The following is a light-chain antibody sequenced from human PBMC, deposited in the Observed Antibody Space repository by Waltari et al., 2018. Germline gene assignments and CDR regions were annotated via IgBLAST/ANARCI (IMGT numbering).Light chain of an antibody. CDR2: DAS. V-gene: IGKV3-11*01. J-gene: IGKJ4*01. CDR3: QQRSNWVT. Sequence: EIVLTQSPATLSLSPGDRATLSCRASQSLTTYLAWYQQKPGQAPRLLIYDASNRATGIPARFSGGGSGTDFTLNINNVEPEDSAVYYCQQRSNWVTFGGGTKVEI. CDR1: QSLTTY.